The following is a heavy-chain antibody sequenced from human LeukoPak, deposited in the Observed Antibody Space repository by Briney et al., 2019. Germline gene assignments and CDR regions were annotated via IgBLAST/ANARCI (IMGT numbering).Heavy chain of an antibody. CDR1: GGSFSGYY. Sequence: KSSETLSLTCAVYGGSFSGYYWSWIRQPPGKGLEWIGEINHSGSTNYNPSLKSRVTISVDTSKNQFSLKLSSVTAADTAVYYCARGFPTIIRDWGQGTLVTVSS. D-gene: IGHD3-3*01. CDR3: ARGFPTIIRD. CDR2: INHSGST. J-gene: IGHJ4*02. V-gene: IGHV4-34*01.